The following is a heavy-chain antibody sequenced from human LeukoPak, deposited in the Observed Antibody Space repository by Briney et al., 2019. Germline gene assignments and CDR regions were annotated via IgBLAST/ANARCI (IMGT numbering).Heavy chain of an antibody. J-gene: IGHJ5*02. CDR3: ASRFGGYGGNPGWFDP. CDR1: GGTFSSYA. V-gene: IGHV1-69*05. Sequence: VASVKVSCKASGGTFSSYAISWVRQAPGRGLEWMGGIIPIFGTANYAQKFQGRVTITTDESTSTAYMELSSLRSEDTAVYYCASRFGGYGGNPGWFDPWGQGTLVTVSS. D-gene: IGHD4-23*01. CDR2: IIPIFGTA.